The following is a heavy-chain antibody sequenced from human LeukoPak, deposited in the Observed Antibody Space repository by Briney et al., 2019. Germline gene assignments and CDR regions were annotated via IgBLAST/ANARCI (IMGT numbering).Heavy chain of an antibody. D-gene: IGHD2-15*01. CDR3: AKEGFYCSGGSCYPDY. Sequence: GGSLRLYCAASGFTFSSYAMSWLRQAPGKGLEWVSAISGSGGSTYYADSVKGRFTISRDNSMNTLYLQMNSLRAEYTAVYYCAKEGFYCSGGSCYPDYWGQGTLVTVSS. J-gene: IGHJ4*02. V-gene: IGHV3-23*01. CDR2: ISGSGGST. CDR1: GFTFSSYA.